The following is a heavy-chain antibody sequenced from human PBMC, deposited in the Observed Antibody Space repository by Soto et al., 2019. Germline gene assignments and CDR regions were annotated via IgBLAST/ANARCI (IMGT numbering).Heavy chain of an antibody. Sequence: QLQLQESGPGLLKPSETLSLTCTVSGDSISTSNYYWSWIRQSPGKGLEWIGSVFYSGSSYYNPSLKSRVLISVDASRNQFSLRVNSVTAADTAVYYCASRKREEICSSGNCYFTYWGQGTLVTVSS. V-gene: IGHV4-39*01. D-gene: IGHD2-2*01. CDR3: ASRKREEICSSGNCYFTY. CDR2: VFYSGSS. J-gene: IGHJ4*02. CDR1: GDSISTSNYY.